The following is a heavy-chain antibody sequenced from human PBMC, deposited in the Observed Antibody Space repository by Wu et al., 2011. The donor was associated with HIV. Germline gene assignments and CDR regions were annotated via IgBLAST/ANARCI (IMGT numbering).Heavy chain of an antibody. Sequence: QVQLVQSGVEVKKPGASVKVSCKASGYTFSNSDINWVRQAPGQGLEWVGWINPNTGNTGYGEKFQDRVTISTNTSITTAYMGVRRLGSEDTALYYCVRCRIIMMVVVTIDAFDIWGQGTIGLRLF. CDR2: INPNTGNT. D-gene: IGHD3-22*01. V-gene: IGHV1-8*03. CDR1: GYTFSNSD. J-gene: IGHJ3*02. CDR3: VRCRIIMMVVVTIDAFDI.